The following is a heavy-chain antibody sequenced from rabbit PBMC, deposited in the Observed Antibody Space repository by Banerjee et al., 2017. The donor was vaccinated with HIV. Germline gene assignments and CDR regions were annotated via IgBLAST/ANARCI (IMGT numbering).Heavy chain of an antibody. Sequence: QEQLEESGGDLVKPEGSLTLTCTASGFSFSNTYVMCWVRQAPGKGLEWIACIYTSSGSTYYASWAKGRFTISKTSSTTVTLEMTSLTDADTATYFCARGGDSDSGYAFNLWGQGTLVTVS. CDR1: GFSFSNTYV. V-gene: IGHV1S45*01. J-gene: IGHJ4*01. CDR2: IYTSSGST. CDR3: ARGGDSDSGYAFNL. D-gene: IGHD1-1*01.